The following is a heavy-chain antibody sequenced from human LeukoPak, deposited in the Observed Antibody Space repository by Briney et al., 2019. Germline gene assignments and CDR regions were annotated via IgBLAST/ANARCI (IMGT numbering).Heavy chain of an antibody. J-gene: IGHJ3*02. CDR3: ARDKGLPQAFDI. V-gene: IGHV4-59*01. CDR2: ISYSGTT. D-gene: IGHD5/OR15-5a*01. CDR1: GHSICSLY. Sequence: PSETLSLTCTLSGHSICSLYWSWLRQPPGKGLEYIGYISYSGTTSYNPSLKSRVTISVDTSKNQFSLKLTSVTAADTAVYYCARDKGLPQAFDIWGQGTMVTVSS.